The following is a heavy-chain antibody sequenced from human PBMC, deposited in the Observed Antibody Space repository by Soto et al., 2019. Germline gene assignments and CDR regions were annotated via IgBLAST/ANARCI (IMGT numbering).Heavy chain of an antibody. D-gene: IGHD3-3*01. Sequence: TSETLSLTCAVYGGSFSGYYWSWIRQPPGKGLEWIGEINHSGSTNYNPSLKSRVTISVDTSKNQFSLKLSSATAADTAVYYCARGHLLYYDFWSGYLGNGWFDPWGQGTLVTVSS. J-gene: IGHJ5*02. V-gene: IGHV4-34*01. CDR1: GGSFSGYY. CDR2: INHSGST. CDR3: ARGHLLYYDFWSGYLGNGWFDP.